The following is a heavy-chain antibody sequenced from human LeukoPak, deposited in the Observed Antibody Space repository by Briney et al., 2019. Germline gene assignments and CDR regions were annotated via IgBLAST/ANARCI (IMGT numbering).Heavy chain of an antibody. V-gene: IGHV3-21*06. CDR2: IRSSSSDI. Sequence: GGSLRLSCAASGFTFSDYHMNWVRQAPGKGLEWVSSIRSSSSDIYYADSVKGRFTISRDNAKNSLYLQMNSLRAEDTAVYYCARSYSSGWYGTFDYWGQGTLVTVSS. CDR3: ARSYSSGWYGTFDY. J-gene: IGHJ4*02. D-gene: IGHD6-13*01. CDR1: GFTFSDYH.